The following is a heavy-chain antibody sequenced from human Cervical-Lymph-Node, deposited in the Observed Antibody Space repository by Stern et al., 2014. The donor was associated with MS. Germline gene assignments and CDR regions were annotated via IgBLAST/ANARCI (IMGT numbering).Heavy chain of an antibody. CDR2: IYWDDDK. J-gene: IGHJ5*02. D-gene: IGHD1-26*01. CDR1: GFSLSTSGVG. CDR3: AHTIVGATAPNWFDP. V-gene: IGHV2-5*02. Sequence: QVTLKESGPTLVKPTQTLTLTCTFSGFSLSTSGVGVGWIRQPPGKALEWLALIYWDDDKRYSPSLKSRLTITKDTSKNQVVLPMTNMDPVDTATYYCAHTIVGATAPNWFDPWGQGTLVTVSS.